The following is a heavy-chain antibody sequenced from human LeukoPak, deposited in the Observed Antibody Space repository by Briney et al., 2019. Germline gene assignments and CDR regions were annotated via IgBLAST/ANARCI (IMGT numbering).Heavy chain of an antibody. V-gene: IGHV3-33*01. J-gene: IGHJ4*02. CDR3: AREYSSGWAFDY. Sequence: SCKASGYTFTGYYMHWVRQAPGKGLEWVAVIWYDGSNKYYADSVKGRFTISRDNSKNTLYLQMNSLRAEDTAVYYCAREYSSGWAFDYWGQGTLATVSS. CDR1: GYTFTGYY. D-gene: IGHD6-19*01. CDR2: IWYDGSNK.